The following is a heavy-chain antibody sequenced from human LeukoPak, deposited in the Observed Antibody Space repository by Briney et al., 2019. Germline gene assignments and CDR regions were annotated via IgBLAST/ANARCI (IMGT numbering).Heavy chain of an antibody. Sequence: GGSLRLSCAASGFTFSSYAMSWVRQAPGKGLEWVSAISGSGGSTYYADSVRGRFTISRDNAKNSLYLQMNSLRAEDTAVYYCAELGITMIGGVWGKGTTVTISS. CDR2: ISGSGGST. J-gene: IGHJ6*04. CDR3: AELGITMIGGV. D-gene: IGHD3-10*02. V-gene: IGHV3-23*01. CDR1: GFTFSSYA.